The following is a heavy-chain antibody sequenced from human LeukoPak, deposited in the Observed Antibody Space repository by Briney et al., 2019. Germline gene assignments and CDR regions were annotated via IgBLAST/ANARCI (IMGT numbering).Heavy chain of an antibody. V-gene: IGHV3-9*01. D-gene: IGHD4-17*01. CDR1: GFNIDEYA. J-gene: IGHJ2*01. Sequence: GGSLRLSCTVSGFNIDEYAMHWVRQTPGKGLEWVSGISWNSDSIGYADSVKGRFTISRDNAKNSLYLQMNSLRVEDTALYYCAKDSRYGDYVNWYFDLWGRGTLVTVSS. CDR2: ISWNSDSI. CDR3: AKDSRYGDYVNWYFDL.